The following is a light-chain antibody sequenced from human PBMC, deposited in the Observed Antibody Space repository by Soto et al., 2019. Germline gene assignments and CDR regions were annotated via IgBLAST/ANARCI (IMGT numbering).Light chain of an antibody. Sequence: DIVMTQSPDSLAVSLGERATINCKSSQSVLYSSNNKNYLAWYQQKPGQPPQLLIYWASTRESGVPDRFSGSGSGTDFTITVSRLQAEDVAVYYCQQYYSSPQLTFGGGTKVEIK. CDR2: WAS. CDR3: QQYYSSPQLT. J-gene: IGKJ4*01. V-gene: IGKV4-1*01. CDR1: QSVLYSSNNKNY.